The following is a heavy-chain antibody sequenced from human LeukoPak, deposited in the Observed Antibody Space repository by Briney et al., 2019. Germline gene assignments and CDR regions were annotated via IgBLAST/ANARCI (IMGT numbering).Heavy chain of an antibody. CDR3: ARAYAAAGPGWFDP. V-gene: IGHV4-59*01. D-gene: IGHD6-13*01. CDR1: GGSISSYY. J-gene: IGHJ5*02. Sequence: SETLSLTCTVSGGSISSYYWSWIRQPPGKGLEWIGYIYYRGSTNYNPSLKSRVTISVDTSKNQFSLKLSSVTAADTAVYYCARAYAAAGPGWFDPWGQGTLVTVSS. CDR2: IYYRGST.